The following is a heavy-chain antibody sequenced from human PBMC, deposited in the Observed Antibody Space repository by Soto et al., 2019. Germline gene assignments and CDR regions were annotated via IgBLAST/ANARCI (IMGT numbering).Heavy chain of an antibody. Sequence: SETLSLTCTVSGGSISSYYWSWIRQPPGKGLVWIGYIYYSGSTNYNPSLKSRVTISVDTSKNQFSLKLSSVTAADTAVYYCARRYGGNFDYWGQGTLVTVSS. CDR3: ARRYGGNFDY. CDR1: GGSISSYY. CDR2: IYYSGST. V-gene: IGHV4-59*01. J-gene: IGHJ4*02. D-gene: IGHD3-16*01.